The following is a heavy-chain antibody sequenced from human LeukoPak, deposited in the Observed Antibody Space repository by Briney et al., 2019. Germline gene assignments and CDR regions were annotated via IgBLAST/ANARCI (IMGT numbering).Heavy chain of an antibody. D-gene: IGHD6-19*01. CDR2: ISSSSSTI. CDR1: GFAFSSYS. Sequence: GGSLRLSCAASGFAFSSYSMNWVRQAPGKGLEWVSYISSSSSTIYYADSVKGRFTISRDNAKNSLYLQMNSLRAEDTAVYYCARKSSGWLHIFDDWGQGTLVTVSS. V-gene: IGHV3-48*01. CDR3: ARKSSGWLHIFDD. J-gene: IGHJ4*02.